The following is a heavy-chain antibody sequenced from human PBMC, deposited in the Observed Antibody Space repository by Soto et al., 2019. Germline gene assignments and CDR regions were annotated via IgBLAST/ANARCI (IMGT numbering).Heavy chain of an antibody. V-gene: IGHV3-33*01. D-gene: IGHD3-10*01. J-gene: IGHJ6*02. CDR1: GFTFSSYG. CDR2: IWYDGSNK. CDR3: ARNLAKVRGFYITPNYYYRIDV. Sequence: QVQLVESGGGVVQPGRSLRLSCAASGFTFSSYGMHWVRQAPGKGLEWVAVIWYDGSNKYYADSVKGRFTISRDNSKNPLYLQMNSLRAEDTAVYFCARNLAKVRGFYITPNYYYRIDVWGQGTTVTVSS.